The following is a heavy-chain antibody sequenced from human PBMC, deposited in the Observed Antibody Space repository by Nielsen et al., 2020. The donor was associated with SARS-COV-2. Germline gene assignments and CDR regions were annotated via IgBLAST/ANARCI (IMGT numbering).Heavy chain of an antibody. Sequence: GESLKISCAASGFTFSSYWMSWVRQAPGKGLEWVANIKQDGSEKYYVDSVKGRFTISRDNAKNSLYLQMNSLRAEDTAVFYCARDGGYYGSGTYPRDYGMDVWGQGTTVTVSS. J-gene: IGHJ6*02. CDR2: IKQDGSEK. CDR3: ARDGGYYGSGTYPRDYGMDV. D-gene: IGHD3-10*01. CDR1: GFTFSSYW. V-gene: IGHV3-7*01.